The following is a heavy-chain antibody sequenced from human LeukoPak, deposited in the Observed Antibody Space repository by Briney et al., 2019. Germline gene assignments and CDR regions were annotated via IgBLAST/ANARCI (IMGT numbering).Heavy chain of an antibody. CDR2: ISSSSSYI. CDR3: ARGVDCSSTSCYRLAFDI. CDR1: GFAFSNYS. V-gene: IGHV3-21*01. D-gene: IGHD2-2*01. J-gene: IGHJ3*02. Sequence: PGGSLRLSCAASGFAFSNYSMNWVRQAPGKGLEWVSSISSSSSYIYYADSVKGRFTISRDNAKNSLYLQMNSLRAEDTAVYYCARGVDCSSTSCYRLAFDIWGQGTMVTVSS.